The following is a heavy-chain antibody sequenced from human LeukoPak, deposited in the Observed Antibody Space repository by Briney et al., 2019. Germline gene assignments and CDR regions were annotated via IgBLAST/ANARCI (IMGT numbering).Heavy chain of an antibody. CDR3: AGVRYYEDV. V-gene: IGHV3-7*01. J-gene: IGHJ6*02. Sequence: AGSLTLTCTASGLTFNNYWWSWVRQPSGKGLEWVGNIKQVGREEYYVGSVGGRFTISRDNAKNALFLQMNTLRAEDTAVYYCAGVRYYEDVWGQGTTVTVSS. D-gene: IGHD2/OR15-2a*01. CDR1: GLTFNNYW. CDR2: IKQVGREE.